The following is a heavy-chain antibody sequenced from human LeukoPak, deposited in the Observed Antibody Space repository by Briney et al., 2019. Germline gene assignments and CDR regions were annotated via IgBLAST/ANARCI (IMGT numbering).Heavy chain of an antibody. V-gene: IGHV3-43D*04. D-gene: IGHD6-13*01. CDR2: ISWDGGST. CDR1: GFTFDDYA. J-gene: IGHJ6*04. CDR3: AKDMARYSSSLYMDV. Sequence: GGSLRLSCAASGFTFDDYAMHWVRQAPGKGLEWVSLISWDGGSTYYADSVKGRFTISRDNSKNSLSLQVNSLRAEDTAFYYCAKDMARYSSSLYMDVWGKGTTVTVSS.